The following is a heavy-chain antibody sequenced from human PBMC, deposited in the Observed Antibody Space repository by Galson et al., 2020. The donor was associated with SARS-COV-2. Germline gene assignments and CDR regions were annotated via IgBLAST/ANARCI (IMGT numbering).Heavy chain of an antibody. D-gene: IGHD6-19*01. CDR1: GYTFTNYA. CDR2: INSGNGNT. CDR3: ARGSAVAGNDRYFQH. Sequence: ASVKVSCKASGYTFTNYAMHWVRQAPGQGLEWMGWINSGNGNTKYSQKFQGRVTITRDTSASTAYMELSSLRSEDTAVYYCARGSAVAGNDRYFQHCGQGTLVTVSS. V-gene: IGHV1-3*01. J-gene: IGHJ1*01.